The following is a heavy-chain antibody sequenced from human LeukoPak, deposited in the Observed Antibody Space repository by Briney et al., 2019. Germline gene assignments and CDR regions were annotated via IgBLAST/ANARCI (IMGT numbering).Heavy chain of an antibody. CDR2: ISSSGSTI. D-gene: IGHD2-2*01. J-gene: IGHJ4*02. V-gene: IGHV3-11*01. Sequence: PGGSLRLSCAASGFTFSDYYMSWIRQAPGKGLEWVSYISSSGSTIYYADSVKGRFTISRDNAKNSLYLQMNSLRAEDTAVYYCARDGEYCSSTSCHTFDYWGQGTLVTVSS. CDR3: ARDGEYCSSTSCHTFDY. CDR1: GFTFSDYY.